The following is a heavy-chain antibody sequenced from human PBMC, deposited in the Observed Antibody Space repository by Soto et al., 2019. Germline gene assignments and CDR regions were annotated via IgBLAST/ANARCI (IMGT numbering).Heavy chain of an antibody. CDR1: GYTFTSYG. J-gene: IGHJ3*02. V-gene: IGHV1-18*01. CDR2: ISAYNGNT. Sequence: ASVKVSCKASGYTFTSYGISWVRQAPGQGLEWMGWISAYNGNTNYAQKLQGRVTMTTDTSTSTAYMELRSLRSDDTAVYYCARDLSAINTYYYDSSGSLDAFDIWGQGTMVT. D-gene: IGHD3-22*01. CDR3: ARDLSAINTYYYDSSGSLDAFDI.